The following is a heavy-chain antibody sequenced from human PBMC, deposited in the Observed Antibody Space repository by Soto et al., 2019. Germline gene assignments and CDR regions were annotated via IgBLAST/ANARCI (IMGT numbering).Heavy chain of an antibody. CDR3: ARVDVEGLWFGE. D-gene: IGHD3-10*01. Sequence: GGSLRLSCAASGFTFSSYGMHWVRQAPGKGLEWVAVIWYDGSNKYYADSVKGRFTISRDNSKNTLYLQMNSLRAEDTAVYYCARVDVEGLWFGEGGQGTLVTVSS. J-gene: IGHJ4*02. CDR2: IWYDGSNK. CDR1: GFTFSSYG. V-gene: IGHV3-33*01.